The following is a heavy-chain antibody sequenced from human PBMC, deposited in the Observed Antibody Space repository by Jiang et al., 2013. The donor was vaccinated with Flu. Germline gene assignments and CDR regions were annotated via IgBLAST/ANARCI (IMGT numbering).Heavy chain of an antibody. D-gene: IGHD2-2*01. V-gene: IGHV1-69*06. CDR2: IIPIFDRA. Sequence: GAEVKKPGSSVKVSCKASGGTFSSYSLNWVRQAPGQGLEWMGGIIPIFDRANYAQKFQGRVTITAVKSTITAYMELNSLTSEDTAVYYCARVSSDCSTSSCPFDYWGQGTLVTVSS. CDR3: ARVSSDCSTSSCPFDY. CDR1: GGTFSSYS. J-gene: IGHJ4*02.